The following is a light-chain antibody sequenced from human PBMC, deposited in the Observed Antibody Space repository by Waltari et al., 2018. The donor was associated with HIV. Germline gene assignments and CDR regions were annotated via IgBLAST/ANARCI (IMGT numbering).Light chain of an antibody. CDR1: SGSIADYF. Sequence: FMLTQPHSVSESPGKTVTISCTRSSGSIADYFVQWHPQRPGSSPTTVIYEHDQRPSGVPDRFSGSIDISSNSASLIISGLKTEDEAEYFCQSFDRHTEVVFGGGTKLTVL. CDR2: EHD. J-gene: IGLJ2*01. CDR3: QSFDRHTEVV. V-gene: IGLV6-57*01.